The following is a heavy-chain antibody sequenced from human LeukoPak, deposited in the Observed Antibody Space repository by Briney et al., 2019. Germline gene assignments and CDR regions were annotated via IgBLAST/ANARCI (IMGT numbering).Heavy chain of an antibody. Sequence: PGGSLRLSCAASGFDFSSYSMNWVRQAPGKGLEWVSAISPWSDYIYYVDSVKGRFTISRDYAKNSLYLEMNSLRAEDTAVYYCARDGVAAGIYFDYWGQGTLVTVSS. CDR2: ISPWSDYI. CDR1: GFDFSSYS. V-gene: IGHV3-21*01. CDR3: ARDGVAAGIYFDY. D-gene: IGHD6-13*01. J-gene: IGHJ4*02.